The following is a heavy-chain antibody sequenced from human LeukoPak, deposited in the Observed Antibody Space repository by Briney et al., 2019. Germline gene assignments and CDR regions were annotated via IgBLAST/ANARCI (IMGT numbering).Heavy chain of an antibody. D-gene: IGHD3-10*01. Sequence: ASVKVSCKASGYTFTSYGISWVRQAPGQGLEWMGWISAYNGNTNYAQKPQGRVTMTTDTSTSTAYMELRSLRSDDTAVYYCARVCGGFGELSWFDPWGQGTLVTVSS. J-gene: IGHJ5*02. CDR3: ARVCGGFGELSWFDP. CDR2: ISAYNGNT. CDR1: GYTFTSYG. V-gene: IGHV1-18*01.